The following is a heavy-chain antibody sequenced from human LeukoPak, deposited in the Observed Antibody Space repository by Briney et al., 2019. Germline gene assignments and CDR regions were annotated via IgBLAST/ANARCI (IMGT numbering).Heavy chain of an antibody. CDR1: GGSISSSSYY. CDR3: ARSGAEGTFDY. J-gene: IGHJ4*02. V-gene: IGHV3-66*01. CDR2: IYSGGNT. D-gene: IGHD6-13*01. Sequence: ETLSLTCTVSGGSISSSSYYWGWIRQPPGKGLEWVSVIYSGGNTFYADSVKGRFTISRDNSKNTLYLQMNSLRGEDTAVYYSARSGAEGTFDYWGQGTLATVSS.